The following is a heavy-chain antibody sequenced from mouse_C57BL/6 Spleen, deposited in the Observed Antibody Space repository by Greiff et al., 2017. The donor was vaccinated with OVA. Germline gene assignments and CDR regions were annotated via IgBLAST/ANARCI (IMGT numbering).Heavy chain of an antibody. CDR2: ISSGGDYI. CDR3: TRERGDYGFDY. CDR1: GFTFSSYA. Sequence: EVKLVESGEGLVKPGGSLKLSCAASGFTFSSYAMSWVRQTPEKRLEWVAYISSGGDYIYYADTVKGRFTISRDNARNTLYLQMSSLKSEDTAMYYCTRERGDYGFDYWGQRTTLTVSS. V-gene: IGHV5-9-1*02. D-gene: IGHD2-4*01. J-gene: IGHJ2*01.